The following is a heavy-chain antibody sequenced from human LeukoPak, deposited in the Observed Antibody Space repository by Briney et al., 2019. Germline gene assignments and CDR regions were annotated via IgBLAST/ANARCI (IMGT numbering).Heavy chain of an antibody. D-gene: IGHD2-2*02. J-gene: IGHJ4*02. Sequence: PGGSLRLSCAASGFTFSRYAMHWVRQAPGKGLEWVAVISYDGSNNQYADSVKSRFTISRDNSKNTLCLQMNSLRAEDTAVYYCAKGYCSSNGCYNFGDFDYWGQGTLVTVST. CDR3: AKGYCSSNGCYNFGDFDY. V-gene: IGHV3-30-3*01. CDR1: GFTFSRYA. CDR2: ISYDGSNN.